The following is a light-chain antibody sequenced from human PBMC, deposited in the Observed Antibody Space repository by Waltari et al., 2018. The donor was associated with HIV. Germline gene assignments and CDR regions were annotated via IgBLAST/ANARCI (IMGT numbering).Light chain of an antibody. CDR2: INK. Sequence: QSVLTQPPSVSGTPGQRVTISCSGSSSNTGTNTVNWYQVLPGTAPQLLIYINKRRPAGFRDRCAGSKSGTSASLAISGFQSEDEADYYCAAWDDSLDGFYVFGTGTKVTVL. J-gene: IGLJ1*01. V-gene: IGLV1-44*01. CDR3: AAWDDSLDGFYV. CDR1: SSNTGTNT.